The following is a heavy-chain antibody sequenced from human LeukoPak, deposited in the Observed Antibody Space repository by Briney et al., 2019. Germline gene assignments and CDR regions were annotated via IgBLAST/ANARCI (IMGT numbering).Heavy chain of an antibody. CDR2: LSVYNANT. CDR1: GYTFTSYA. Sequence: ASVKVSCKASGYTFTSYAISWVRQAPGQGLEWMGWLSVYNANTNYAQKFQGRVTMTTDTSTSTAYMELRSLRSDDTAVYYCAREALVGPTTVGFDYWGQGTLVTVSS. CDR3: AREALVGPTTVGFDY. J-gene: IGHJ4*02. V-gene: IGHV1-18*01. D-gene: IGHD1-26*01.